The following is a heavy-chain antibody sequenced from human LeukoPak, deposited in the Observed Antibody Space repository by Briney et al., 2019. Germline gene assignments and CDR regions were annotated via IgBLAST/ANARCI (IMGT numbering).Heavy chain of an antibody. CDR1: GGTFSSYA. CDR3: ARDLKRGYSSGRYSWGTGSSNDY. J-gene: IGHJ4*02. D-gene: IGHD6-19*01. Sequence: SVKVSCKASGGTFSSYAISWVRQAPGQGLEWMGGIIPIFGTANYAQKFQGRVTITADESTSTAYMELRSLRSDDTAVYYCARDLKRGYSSGRYSWGTGSSNDYWGQGTLVTVSS. V-gene: IGHV1-69*13. CDR2: IIPIFGTA.